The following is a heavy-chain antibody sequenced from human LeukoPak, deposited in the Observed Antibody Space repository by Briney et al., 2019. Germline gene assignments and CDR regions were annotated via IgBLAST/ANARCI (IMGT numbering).Heavy chain of an antibody. CDR2: IYTSGST. D-gene: IGHD3-3*01. CDR1: GGSISSYY. V-gene: IGHV4-4*07. Sequence: PSETLSLTCTVSGGSISSYYWSWIRQPAGKGLEWIGRIYTSGSTNYNPSLKSRVTMSVDTSKNQFSLKLSSVTAADTAVYYCARDSTIFGVVISDGMDVWGQGTTVTVSS. CDR3: ARDSTIFGVVISDGMDV. J-gene: IGHJ6*02.